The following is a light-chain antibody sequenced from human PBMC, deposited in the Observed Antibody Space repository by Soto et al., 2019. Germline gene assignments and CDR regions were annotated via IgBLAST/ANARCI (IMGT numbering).Light chain of an antibody. V-gene: IGKV1-39*01. Sequence: EIQLTQCTSSLSASVADRLTITCRPSQRISSYLNWYQHKPGKSPKLLIYAASRLQSGVPSRFSGSRSGTDFTLTISSLQPEDFATYSCQQSYSAPPTFGQGTTVDIK. J-gene: IGKJ2*01. CDR2: AAS. CDR3: QQSYSAPPT. CDR1: QRISSY.